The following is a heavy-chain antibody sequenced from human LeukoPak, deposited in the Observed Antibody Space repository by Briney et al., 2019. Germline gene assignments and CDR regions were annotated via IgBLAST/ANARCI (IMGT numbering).Heavy chain of an antibody. Sequence: SETLSLTCTVSGGSISSSSYYWGWIRQPPGKGLEWIGSIYYSGSTYYNPSLKSRVTISVDTSKNQFSLKLSSATAADTAVYYCARRDSRVNDYWGQGTLVTVSS. D-gene: IGHD3-22*01. V-gene: IGHV4-39*01. CDR2: IYYSGST. J-gene: IGHJ4*02. CDR3: ARRDSRVNDY. CDR1: GGSISSSSYY.